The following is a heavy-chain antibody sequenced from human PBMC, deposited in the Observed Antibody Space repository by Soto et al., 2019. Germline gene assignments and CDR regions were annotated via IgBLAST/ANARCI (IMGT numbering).Heavy chain of an antibody. CDR3: ARHPKTYYYDSSGYPTGYFDY. Sequence: PSETLSLTCAVYGGSFSGYYWSWIRQPPGKGLEWIGEINHSGSIYYNPSLKSRITIFVDTAKNQFSLKLSSVTAADTAVYYCARHPKTYYYDSSGYPTGYFDYWGQGTLVTVSS. D-gene: IGHD3-22*01. CDR1: GGSFSGYY. J-gene: IGHJ4*02. V-gene: IGHV4-34*01. CDR2: INHSGSI.